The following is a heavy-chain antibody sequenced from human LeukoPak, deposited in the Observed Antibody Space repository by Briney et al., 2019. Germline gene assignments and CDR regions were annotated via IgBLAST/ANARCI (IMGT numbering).Heavy chain of an antibody. CDR1: GFTFSSYS. Sequence: GGSLRLSCAASGFTFSSYSMNWVRQAPGKGLEWVSSISSNSSYIYYADSVKGRFTISRDNAKNSLYLQMNSLRAEDTAVYYCARDFRAMVNYFDYWGQGTLVTVSS. J-gene: IGHJ4*02. CDR2: ISSNSSYI. D-gene: IGHD5-18*01. CDR3: ARDFRAMVNYFDY. V-gene: IGHV3-21*01.